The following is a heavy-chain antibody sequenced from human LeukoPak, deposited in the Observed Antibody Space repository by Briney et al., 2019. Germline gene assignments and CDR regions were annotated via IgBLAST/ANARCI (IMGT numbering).Heavy chain of an antibody. Sequence: GGSLRLSCAASGFTFSSYSMNWVRQAPGKGLEWVSYISSSSSTIYYADSVKGRLTISRDDAKNSLYLQMNSLRAEDTAVYYCARNSDCSSTSCYLNYYYYMDVWGKGTTVTVSS. J-gene: IGHJ6*03. V-gene: IGHV3-48*01. CDR3: ARNSDCSSTSCYLNYYYYMDV. D-gene: IGHD2-2*01. CDR1: GFTFSSYS. CDR2: ISSSSSTI.